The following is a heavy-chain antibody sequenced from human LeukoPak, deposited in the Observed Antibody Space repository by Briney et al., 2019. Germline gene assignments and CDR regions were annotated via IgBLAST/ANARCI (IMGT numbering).Heavy chain of an antibody. J-gene: IGHJ3*02. CDR2: ISGSGGST. V-gene: IGHV3-23*01. CDR3: AKGVYDFWSGGAFDI. D-gene: IGHD3-3*01. Sequence: GGSLRLSCAASGFTFSSYAMSWVRQAPGKGLEWVSSISGSGGSTHYADSVKGRFTISRDNSKNTLYLQMNSLRAEDTAVYYCAKGVYDFWSGGAFDIWGQGTMVTVSS. CDR1: GFTFSSYA.